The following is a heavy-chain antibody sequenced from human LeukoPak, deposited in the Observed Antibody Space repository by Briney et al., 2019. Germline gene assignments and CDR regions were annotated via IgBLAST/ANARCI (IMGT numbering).Heavy chain of an antibody. CDR2: ISSDGSNK. V-gene: IGHV3-30*01. J-gene: IGHJ4*02. Sequence: PGGSLRLSCAASGFTFSSYAMHWVRQAPGKGLEWVAVISSDGSNKYYADSVKGRFTISRDNSKNTPYLQMNSLRAEDTAVYYCARPYSSTWARSPYYFDYWGQGTLVTVSS. CDR1: GFTFSSYA. CDR3: ARPYSSTWARSPYYFDY. D-gene: IGHD6-13*01.